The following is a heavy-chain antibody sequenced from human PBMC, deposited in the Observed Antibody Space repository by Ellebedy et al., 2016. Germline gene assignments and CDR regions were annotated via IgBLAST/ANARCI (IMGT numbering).Heavy chain of an antibody. CDR2: ISGSGGSK. V-gene: IGHV3-23*01. CDR1: GFTFTSYA. CDR3: AKDFGGHDYGDHEGYFHY. J-gene: IGHJ4*02. Sequence: GGSLRLXXAASGFTFTSYAMNWVRQAPGKGLEWVSTISGSGGSKYYADSVKGRFTISRDNSKNTLYLQMNSLRAEDTAVYYCAKDFGGHDYGDHEGYFHYWGQGTLVTVSS. D-gene: IGHD4-17*01.